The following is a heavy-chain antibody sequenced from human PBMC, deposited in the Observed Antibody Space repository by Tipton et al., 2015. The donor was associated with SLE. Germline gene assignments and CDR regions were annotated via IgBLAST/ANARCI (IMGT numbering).Heavy chain of an antibody. Sequence: TLSLTCAVYGGSFSGYYWSWIRQPPGKGLEWIGEINHSGSTYYNPSLKSRVTISVDTSKNQFSLKLSSVTAADTAVYYCARAPHGYCSSTSCYPLTHYHDYMDVWGKGTTVTVSS. CDR1: GGSFSGYY. V-gene: IGHV4-34*01. CDR3: ARAPHGYCSSTSCYPLTHYHDYMDV. J-gene: IGHJ6*03. CDR2: INHSGST. D-gene: IGHD2-2*01.